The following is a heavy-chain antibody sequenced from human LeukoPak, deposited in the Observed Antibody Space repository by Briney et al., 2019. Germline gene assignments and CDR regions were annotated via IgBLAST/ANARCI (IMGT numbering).Heavy chain of an antibody. D-gene: IGHD3-10*01. CDR2: IGTAGDT. V-gene: IGHV3-13*01. J-gene: IGHJ4*02. CDR1: GFTFSSYD. Sequence: PGGSLRLSCAASGFTFSSYDMHWVRQATGKGLEWVSAIGTAGDTYYPGSVKGRFTISRENVKNSLYLQMNSLRAGDTAVYYCARAYPSSYGSGSPVLDYWGQGTLVTVSS. CDR3: ARAYPSSYGSGSPVLDY.